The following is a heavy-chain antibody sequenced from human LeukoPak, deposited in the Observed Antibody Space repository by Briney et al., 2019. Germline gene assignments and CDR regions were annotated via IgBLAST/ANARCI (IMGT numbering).Heavy chain of an antibody. CDR2: IYHSGST. Sequence: SETLSLTCAVSGYSISSGYYWGWIRQPPGKGLEWIGSIYHSGSTYYNPSLKSRVTISVDTSKNQFSLKLSSVTAADTAVYYCARHVEVMVAPLNWFDPWGQGTLVTASS. V-gene: IGHV4-38-2*01. J-gene: IGHJ5*02. D-gene: IGHD2-8*01. CDR1: GYSISSGYY. CDR3: ARHVEVMVAPLNWFDP.